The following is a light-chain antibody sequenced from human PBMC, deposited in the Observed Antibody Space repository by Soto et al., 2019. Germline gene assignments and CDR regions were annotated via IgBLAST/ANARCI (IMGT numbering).Light chain of an antibody. V-gene: IGLV1-51*01. CDR1: SSNIGNNY. J-gene: IGLJ2*01. CDR3: GTWDSSLSAGV. Sequence: QSVLTQPPSVSAAPGQTVTISCSGSSSNIGNNYVSWYQQLPGTAPKLLIYDNNKRPSGIPDRFSGSTSGTSATLGITGLQTGDEADYYCGTWDSSLSAGVFGGGTKVTVL. CDR2: DNN.